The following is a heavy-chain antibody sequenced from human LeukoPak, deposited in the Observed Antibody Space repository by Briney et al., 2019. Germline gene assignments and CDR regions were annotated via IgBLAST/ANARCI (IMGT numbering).Heavy chain of an antibody. CDR1: GGTFSSYE. CDR3: ASRTTDIVVVPATLRNYYFDY. V-gene: IGHV1-69*06. J-gene: IGHJ4*02. CDR2: IIPMFGTA. Sequence: ASVKVSCKASGGTFSSYEISWVRQAPGQGLEWMGGIIPMFGTAKYAQKFQGRVTITADKSTSTAYMELSGLRSEDTAVYYCASRTTDIVVVPATLRNYYFDYWGQGTLVTVSS. D-gene: IGHD2-2*01.